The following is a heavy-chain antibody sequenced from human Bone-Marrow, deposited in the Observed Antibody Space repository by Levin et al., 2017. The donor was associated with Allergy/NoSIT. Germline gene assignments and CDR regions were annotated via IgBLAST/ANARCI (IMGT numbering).Heavy chain of an antibody. CDR1: GDTFSSSA. CDR2: IIPVFETP. CDR3: ARKADESNYGAPFDH. Sequence: KISCKASGDTFSSSAINWVRQAPGQGLEWMGGIIPVFETPNYAPKFQGRVTITADESTSTAYMELTNLKSADTAVYYCARKADESNYGAPFDHWGQGTLVTVSS. D-gene: IGHD4/OR15-4a*01. V-gene: IGHV1-69*01. J-gene: IGHJ4*02.